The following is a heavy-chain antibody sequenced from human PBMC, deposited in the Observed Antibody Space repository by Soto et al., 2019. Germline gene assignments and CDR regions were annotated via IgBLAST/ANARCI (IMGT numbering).Heavy chain of an antibody. J-gene: IGHJ4*02. Sequence: QVQLQESGPGLVKPSQTLSLTCTVSGGSINSGGYCWSWIRQHPGTGLDWIGCISYGGSTSYNPTMNSRVTISVDTSKNHFSLKLTSVTDADTAVYYCSRGILVWGQGALITVSS. CDR1: GGSINSGGYC. CDR2: ISYGGST. V-gene: IGHV4-31*03. D-gene: IGHD5-18*01. CDR3: SRGILV.